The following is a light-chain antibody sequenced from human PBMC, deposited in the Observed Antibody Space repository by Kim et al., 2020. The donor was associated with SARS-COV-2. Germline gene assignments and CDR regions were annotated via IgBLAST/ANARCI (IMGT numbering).Light chain of an antibody. CDR3: QQYANYWA. CDR1: QYISTW. CDR2: KAS. J-gene: IGKJ1*01. V-gene: IGKV1-5*03. Sequence: DIQMTQSPSTLSASVGDRVTITCRASQYISTWVAWYQQKPGKAPKLLIYKASNLESGVPSRFSGSGSGTEFTLTINSLQPDDFATYYCQQYANYWAFGQGTNVDIK.